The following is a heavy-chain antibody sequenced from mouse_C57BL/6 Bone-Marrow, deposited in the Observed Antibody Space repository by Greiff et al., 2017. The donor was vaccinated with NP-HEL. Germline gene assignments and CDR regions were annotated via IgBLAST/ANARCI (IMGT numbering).Heavy chain of an antibody. CDR1: GYTFTSYG. D-gene: IGHD2-3*01. Sequence: QVHVKQSGAELARPGASVKLSCKASGYTFTSYGISWVKQRTGQGLEWIGEIYPRSGNTYYNEKFKGKATLTADKSSSTAYMELRSLTSEDSAVYFCARKGLLRTDYWGQGTTLTVSS. J-gene: IGHJ2*01. CDR3: ARKGLLRTDY. CDR2: IYPRSGNT. V-gene: IGHV1-81*01.